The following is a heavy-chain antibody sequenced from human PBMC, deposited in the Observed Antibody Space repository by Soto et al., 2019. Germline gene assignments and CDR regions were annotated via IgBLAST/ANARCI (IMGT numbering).Heavy chain of an antibody. J-gene: IGHJ6*02. CDR3: ARGNWNYYYGFDV. CDR2: IKPDGSEQ. CDR1: EFTFDKYY. V-gene: IGHV3-7*01. D-gene: IGHD1-20*01. Sequence: LRLSCAASEFTFDKYYMTWVRQAPGKGPEWVANIKPDGSEQYYVDSVKGRFTISRDNANNSLYLQMNSLRAEDTAVYFCARGNWNYYYGFDVWGQGTTVTVSS.